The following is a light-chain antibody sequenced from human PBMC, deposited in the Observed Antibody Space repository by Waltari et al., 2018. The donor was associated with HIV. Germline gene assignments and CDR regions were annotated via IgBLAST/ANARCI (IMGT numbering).Light chain of an antibody. CDR3: AAWDDGLNAL. J-gene: IGLJ2*01. CDR1: RSHIGVNS. V-gene: IGLV1-44*01. CDR2: HNN. Sequence: QSVLTQAPSASGTPGQRVTISCSGRRSHIGVNSVTWSQQLPGTAPRLLIYHNNQRPSGVPDRFSGSKSGTSASLAISGLQSEDEADYYCAAWDDGLNALFGGGTKLTVL.